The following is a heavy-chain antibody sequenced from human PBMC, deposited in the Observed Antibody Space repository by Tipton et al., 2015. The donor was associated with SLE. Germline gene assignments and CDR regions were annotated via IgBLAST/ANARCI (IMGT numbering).Heavy chain of an antibody. CDR2: IYHSGRT. CDR1: GESFSGYS. J-gene: IGHJ4*02. Sequence: LRLSCAVDGESFSGYSWNWVRQAPGKGLEWIGTIYHSGRTYYNASLKSRVTISVVTSKNQFSLKLTSVTAAGTAVYYCARRGSVGNFDFWGQGTLVTVSS. CDR3: ARRGSVGNFDF. D-gene: IGHD7-27*01. V-gene: IGHV4-34*01.